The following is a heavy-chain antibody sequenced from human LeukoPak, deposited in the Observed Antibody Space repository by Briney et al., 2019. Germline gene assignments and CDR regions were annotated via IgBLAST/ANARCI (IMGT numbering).Heavy chain of an antibody. CDR3: CFGSGKGSYFDY. V-gene: IGHV3-30*03. Sequence: GGSLRLSCAASGFTFSNYWMAWVRQAPGKGLEWVAVVPYDGSSQYADSVKGRFTISRDNSKNTLYLHIRSLRPDDTAIYFCCFGSGKGSYFDYWGQGTRVTVSS. CDR2: VPYDGSSQ. D-gene: IGHD3-10*01. J-gene: IGHJ4*02. CDR1: GFTFSNYW.